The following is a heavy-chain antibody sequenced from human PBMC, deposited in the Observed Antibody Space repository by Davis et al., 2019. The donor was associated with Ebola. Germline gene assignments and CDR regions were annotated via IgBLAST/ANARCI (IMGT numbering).Heavy chain of an antibody. J-gene: IGHJ4*02. V-gene: IGHV5-10-1*01. D-gene: IGHD3-3*01. CDR2: IDPSDSYT. Sequence: GESLKISCKDSEYSFPRYWISWVRQTPGKGLEWMGRIDPSDSYTDYSPSFQGHVTISVDKSISTAYLQWSSLKASDSAMYYCARHGTGYDFWSGYANWGQGTLVTVSS. CDR1: EYSFPRYW. CDR3: ARHGTGYDFWSGYAN.